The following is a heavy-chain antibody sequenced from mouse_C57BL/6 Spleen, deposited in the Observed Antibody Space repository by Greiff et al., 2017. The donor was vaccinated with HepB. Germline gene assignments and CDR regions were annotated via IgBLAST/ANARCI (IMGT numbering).Heavy chain of an antibody. D-gene: IGHD2-5*01. V-gene: IGHV1-50*01. CDR1: GYTFTSYW. Sequence: QVQLQQPGAELVKPGASVKLSCKASGYTFTSYWMQWVKQRPGQGLEWIGEIDPSDSYTNYNQKFKGKATLTVDTSSSTAYMQLSSLTSEDSAVYYCERKGSPYSNHSYYAMDYWGQGTSVTVSS. J-gene: IGHJ4*01. CDR3: ERKGSPYSNHSYYAMDY. CDR2: IDPSDSYT.